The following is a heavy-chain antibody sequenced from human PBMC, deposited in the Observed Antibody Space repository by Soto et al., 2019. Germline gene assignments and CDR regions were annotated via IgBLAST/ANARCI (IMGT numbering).Heavy chain of an antibody. V-gene: IGHV3-9*01. Sequence: EVQLVESGGGLVQPGRSLRLSCAASGFTFDDYAMHWVRQAPGKGLEWVSGISWNSGSIGYADSVKGRFTISRDNAKNILYLHMKGLGAKDTSLYYCAKGVVRSFVVGWVDPWGQGTMVTVSS. D-gene: IGHD3-3*01. CDR3: AKGVVRSFVVGWVDP. CDR1: GFTFDDYA. CDR2: ISWNSGSI. J-gene: IGHJ5*02.